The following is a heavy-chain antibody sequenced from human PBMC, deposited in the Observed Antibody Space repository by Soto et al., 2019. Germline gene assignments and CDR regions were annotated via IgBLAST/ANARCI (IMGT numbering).Heavy chain of an antibody. V-gene: IGHV3-30*18. CDR2: ISYDGSNK. J-gene: IGHJ4*02. Sequence: PGGSLRLSCAASGFTFSSYGMHWVRQAPGKGLEWVAVISYDGSNKYYADSVKGRFTISRDNSKNTLYLQMNSLRAEDTAVYYCANLPLVRLEFDYWGQGTLVTVSS. CDR1: GFTFSSYG. D-gene: IGHD6-6*01. CDR3: ANLPLVRLEFDY.